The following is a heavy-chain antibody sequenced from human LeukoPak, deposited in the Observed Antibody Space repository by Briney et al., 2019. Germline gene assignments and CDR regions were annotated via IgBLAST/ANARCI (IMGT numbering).Heavy chain of an antibody. J-gene: IGHJ6*02. CDR2: IWYDGSKK. CDR3: ARDDGFSGMDV. Sequence: GGSLRLSCAASQFTFRSYGMHWVRQAPGKGLEWVAVIWYDGSKKFYADSVKGRFTISRDNSKNTLYLQMNSLRAEDTAVYYCARDDGFSGMDVWGQGTTVTVSS. V-gene: IGHV3-33*01. CDR1: QFTFRSYG.